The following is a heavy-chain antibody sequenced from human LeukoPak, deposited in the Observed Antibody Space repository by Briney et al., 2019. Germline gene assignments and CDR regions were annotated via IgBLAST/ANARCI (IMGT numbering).Heavy chain of an antibody. D-gene: IGHD1-26*01. CDR1: GFTFSSYS. CDR3: AREWELLDVAFYI. V-gene: IGHV3-21*01. CDR2: ISSSSSYI. J-gene: IGHJ3*02. Sequence: GGSLRLSCAASGFTFSSYSMNWVRQAPGKGLEWVSSISSSSSYIYYADSVKGRFTISRDNAKNSLYLQMNSLRAEDTAVFYFAREWELLDVAFYIWGQGKMVTVSS.